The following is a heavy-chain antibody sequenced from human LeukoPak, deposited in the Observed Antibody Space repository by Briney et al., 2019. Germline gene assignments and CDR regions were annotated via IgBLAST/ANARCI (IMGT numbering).Heavy chain of an antibody. D-gene: IGHD3-22*01. V-gene: IGHV4-59*01. CDR2: IYYSGST. CDR3: ARSFDSRGYYYYGMDV. CDR1: GGSIRSYY. J-gene: IGHJ6*02. Sequence: SETLSLTCTVSGGSIRSYYWSWIRQPPGKGLEWIGYIYYSGSTIYNSSLKSRVTISLDTPKNQFSLKLSSVTAADTAVYYRARSFDSRGYYYYGMDVWGQGTTVTVSS.